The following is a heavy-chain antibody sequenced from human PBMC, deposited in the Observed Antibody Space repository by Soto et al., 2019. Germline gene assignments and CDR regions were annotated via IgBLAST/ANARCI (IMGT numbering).Heavy chain of an antibody. CDR2: IITIFGTA. Sequence: QVQLVQSGAEVKKPGSSVKVSCKASGGTFSSFAISWVRQAPGQGLEWMGGIITIFGTANYAQRFQGRVTITADESTRTANMELSSLRSEDTAVYYCARGKPPGSIQFGAFDIWGQGTMVTVSS. J-gene: IGHJ3*02. CDR3: ARGKPPGSIQFGAFDI. V-gene: IGHV1-69*01. CDR1: GGTFSSFA. D-gene: IGHD3-16*01.